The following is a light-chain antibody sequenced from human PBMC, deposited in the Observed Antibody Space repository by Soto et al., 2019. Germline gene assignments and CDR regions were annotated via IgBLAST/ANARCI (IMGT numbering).Light chain of an antibody. CDR2: GAS. Sequence: EIALTQSPGTLSLSPGERATLSCRASQSVSSNYLAWYHQKPGRAPRLPIYGASSRATGIPGRFSGSGSGTDFTLTISSLEPEDFAVYYCQQYGGSLITFGQGTRLEI. CDR3: QQYGGSLIT. J-gene: IGKJ5*01. CDR1: QSVSSNY. V-gene: IGKV3-20*01.